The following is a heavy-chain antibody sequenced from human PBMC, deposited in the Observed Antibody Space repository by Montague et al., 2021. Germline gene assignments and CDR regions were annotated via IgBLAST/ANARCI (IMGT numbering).Heavy chain of an antibody. CDR3: ARVFSSWYVGWFDP. D-gene: IGHD6-13*01. CDR1: GASITSNIYY. J-gene: IGHJ5*02. Sequence: SETLSLTCTVSGASITSNIYYWGWIRQSPGKGLEWIGSIYYSGNSFYQPSLKGRITMAVDTSKNQFSLKLSSVIAADTAIYYCARVFSSWYVGWFDPWGQGTLVTVSS. V-gene: IGHV4-39*07. CDR2: IYYSGNS.